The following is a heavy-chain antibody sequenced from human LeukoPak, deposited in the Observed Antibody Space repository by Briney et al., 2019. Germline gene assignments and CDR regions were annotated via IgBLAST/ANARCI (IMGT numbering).Heavy chain of an antibody. V-gene: IGHV3-23*01. Sequence: GGSLRLSCVVSGFTFENYGMSWVRQAPGRGLEWVSTIRDSGSSTYYADSVQGRFTISRDNSKNTLYLQINSLRTDDTAVYYCAKVMGLVDPFDYWGQGTLVTVSS. D-gene: IGHD2-15*01. J-gene: IGHJ4*02. CDR3: AKVMGLVDPFDY. CDR2: IRDSGSST. CDR1: GFTFENYG.